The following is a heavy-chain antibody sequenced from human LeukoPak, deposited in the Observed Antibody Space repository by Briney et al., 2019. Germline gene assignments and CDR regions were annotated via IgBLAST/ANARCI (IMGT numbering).Heavy chain of an antibody. CDR2: ISAYNGNT. CDR3: MRDEPYSSGWYYFDY. J-gene: IGHJ4*02. Sequence: GASVKVSCKASGYTFTDYGISWVRQAPGQGLEWMGWISAYNGNTKYAQRAQGRVSMTTDVSTSTAFMELRSLKSDDTALYYCMRDEPYSSGWYYFDYWGQGTLVTVSA. V-gene: IGHV1-18*01. D-gene: IGHD6-19*01. CDR1: GYTFTDYG.